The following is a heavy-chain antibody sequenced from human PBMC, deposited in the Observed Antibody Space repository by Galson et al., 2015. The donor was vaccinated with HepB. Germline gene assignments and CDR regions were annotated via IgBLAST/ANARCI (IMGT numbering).Heavy chain of an antibody. Sequence: SLRLSCAASGFTFSDYTMNWVRQAPGKGLEWVSSLSSSSTYIYYADSVKGRFTISRDNARNSLFLQMSSLRAEDTAVYYCARMKSGSHCDYWGQGTLVTVSS. CDR3: ARMKSGSHCDY. CDR1: GFTFSDYT. J-gene: IGHJ4*02. CDR2: LSSSSTYI. V-gene: IGHV3-21*01. D-gene: IGHD1-26*01.